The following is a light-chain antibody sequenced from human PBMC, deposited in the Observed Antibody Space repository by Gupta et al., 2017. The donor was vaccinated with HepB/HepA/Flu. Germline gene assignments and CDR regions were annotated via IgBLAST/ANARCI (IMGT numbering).Light chain of an antibody. CDR3: QQYDSTPLT. CDR1: QSVLYSSNNKNY. CDR2: WAS. V-gene: IGKV4-1*01. Sequence: DIVMTHSPDSLAVSLGERATINCKSSQSVLYSSNNKNYLAWYQQKPGQPPKLLIYWASTRESGVPDRFSGSGSGTDFTLTISSLKAEDVAVYYCQQYDSTPLTFGGGTKVEIK. J-gene: IGKJ4*01.